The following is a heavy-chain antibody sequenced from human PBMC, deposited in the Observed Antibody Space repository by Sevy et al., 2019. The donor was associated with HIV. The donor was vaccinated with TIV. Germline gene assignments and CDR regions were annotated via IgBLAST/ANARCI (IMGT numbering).Heavy chain of an antibody. CDR1: GFTFTNAW. CDR2: IKSKPDGGTT. V-gene: IGHV3-15*07. Sequence: GGSLRLSCAASGFTFTNAWMNWVRQAPGTGLEWVGRIKSKPDGGTTDYAAPVKGRFTISRDDSKNTLLLQMNSLKIEDTAVYFCTTDLSESTWYYSIYDFDYWGRGTLVTVSS. CDR3: TTDLSESTWYYSIYDFDY. D-gene: IGHD3-16*01. J-gene: IGHJ4*02.